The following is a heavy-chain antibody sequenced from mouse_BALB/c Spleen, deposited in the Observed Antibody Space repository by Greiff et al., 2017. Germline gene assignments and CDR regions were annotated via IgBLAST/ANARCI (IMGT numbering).Heavy chain of an antibody. Sequence: VMLVESGPGLVAPSQSLSITCTVSGFSLTSYGVHWVRQPPGKGLEWLGVIWAGGSTNYNSALMSRLSISKDNSKSQVFLKMNSLQTDDTAMYYCARDSPYYYGSSSFAYWGQGTLVTVSA. D-gene: IGHD1-1*01. CDR3: ARDSPYYYGSSSFAY. CDR2: IWAGGST. J-gene: IGHJ3*01. CDR1: GFSLTSYG. V-gene: IGHV2-9*02.